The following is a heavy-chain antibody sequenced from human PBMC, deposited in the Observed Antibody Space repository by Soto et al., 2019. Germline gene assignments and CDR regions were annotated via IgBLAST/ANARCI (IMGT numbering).Heavy chain of an antibody. Sequence: EVQVLESGGGLVQPGGSLRLSCAASGFTFSNYGMSWVRQAPGKGLEWVSVISGSGGSTYYADSVKGRFTISRDNSKNTLYLQMNSLRAEDTAVYYCAKGYYPIYYYYGMDVWGQGTTVTVSS. CDR1: GFTFSNYG. J-gene: IGHJ6*02. D-gene: IGHD2-15*01. CDR3: AKGYYPIYYYYGMDV. CDR2: ISGSGGST. V-gene: IGHV3-23*01.